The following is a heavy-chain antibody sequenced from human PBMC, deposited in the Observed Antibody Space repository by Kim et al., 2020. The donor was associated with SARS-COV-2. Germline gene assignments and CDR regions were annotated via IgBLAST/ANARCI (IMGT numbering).Heavy chain of an antibody. D-gene: IGHD6-13*01. V-gene: IGHV3-74*01. CDR2: INSDASST. Sequence: GGSLRLSCAASGFTFSSYWMHWVRQAPGKGLVWVSRINSDASSTRYADSVKGRFTISRDNAKNTLYLQMNSLRVEDTAVYYCARAPHSDSCPGLWGQGTMVTVSS. J-gene: IGHJ3*01. CDR3: ARAPHSDSCPGL. CDR1: GFTFSSYW.